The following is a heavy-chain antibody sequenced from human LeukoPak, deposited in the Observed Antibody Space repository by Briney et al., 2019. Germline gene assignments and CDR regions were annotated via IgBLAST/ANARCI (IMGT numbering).Heavy chain of an antibody. Sequence: GGSLRLSCAASGFTFSSYWMHWVRQAPGKGLVWVSRINDDGSSTSYADFVKGRFTISRDDAKNTLYLQMNSLRAEDTAVYYCARSGLSRFGFWGQGTLVTVSS. CDR3: ARSGLSRFGF. V-gene: IGHV3-74*01. D-gene: IGHD2/OR15-2a*01. J-gene: IGHJ4*02. CDR2: INDDGSST. CDR1: GFTFSSYW.